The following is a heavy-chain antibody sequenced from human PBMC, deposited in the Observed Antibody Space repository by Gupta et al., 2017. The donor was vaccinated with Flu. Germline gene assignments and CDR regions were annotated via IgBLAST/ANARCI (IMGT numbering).Heavy chain of an antibody. V-gene: IGHV3-23*01. Sequence: EVQLLESGGGLVQPGGSLRLSCAASGFTFSSYAMSWVRQAPGKGLEWVSAISGSGGSTYYADSVKGRFTISRDNSKNTLYLQMNSLRAEDTAVYYCAKDLRREVGYLVITTGAFDIWGQGTMVTVSS. D-gene: IGHD3-22*01. CDR1: GFTFSSYA. CDR2: ISGSGGST. J-gene: IGHJ3*02. CDR3: AKDLRREVGYLVITTGAFDI.